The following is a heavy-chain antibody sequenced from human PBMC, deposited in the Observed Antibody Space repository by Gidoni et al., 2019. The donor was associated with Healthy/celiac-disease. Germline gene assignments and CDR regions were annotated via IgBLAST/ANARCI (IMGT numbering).Heavy chain of an antibody. CDR1: GFPFSSSA. CDR2: IRGSGGSR. CDR3: ANRTMIMFGGVIVRNSNFDY. J-gene: IGHJ4*02. V-gene: IGHV3-23*01. Sequence: EVPLLVSGGGLLQPGGSLRLPCAASGFPFSSSAMSWVRQAPGTGLEWVSAIRGSGGSRYDADSVKGRFTISRDNSKNTLYLQMNSRRAEDTGVYYCANRTMIMFGGVIVRNSNFDYWGQGTLVTVSS. D-gene: IGHD3-16*02.